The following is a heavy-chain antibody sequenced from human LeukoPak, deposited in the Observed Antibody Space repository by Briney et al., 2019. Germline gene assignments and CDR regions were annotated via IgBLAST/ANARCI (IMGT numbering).Heavy chain of an antibody. D-gene: IGHD7-27*01. J-gene: IGHJ4*02. CDR3: ARGPPNWGYDY. Sequence: ASVKVSCKASGYTFTSYDFNWVRQATGQRPEWMGWMSPNSGDTGYAQKFQDRVTMTRNTSISTAYMELSSLGSDDTAVYYCARGPPNWGYDYWGPGTLVTVSS. CDR2: MSPNSGDT. CDR1: GYTFTSYD. V-gene: IGHV1-8*01.